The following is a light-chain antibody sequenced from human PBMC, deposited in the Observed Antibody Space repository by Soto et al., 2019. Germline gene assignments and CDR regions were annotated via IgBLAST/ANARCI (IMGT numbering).Light chain of an antibody. J-gene: IGKJ4*01. CDR2: DVS. V-gene: IGKV1-5*01. CDR3: QQYQSYMLT. CDR1: QSISNW. Sequence: DIQMTQSPSTLSASVGDRVTITCRASQSISNWLAWYQQKPGKAPDLLIYDVSTLESGVPSRFSGSGSGTEFTLTISSLQPDDFATYYCQQYQSYMLTFGGGTKVEIK.